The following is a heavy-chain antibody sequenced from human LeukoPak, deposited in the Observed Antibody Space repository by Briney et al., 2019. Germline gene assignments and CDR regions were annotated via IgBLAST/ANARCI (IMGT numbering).Heavy chain of an antibody. CDR3: ARLNIIGSSPVHHFDY. CDR1: GGSISGYY. V-gene: IGHV4-59*08. J-gene: IGHJ4*02. CDR2: IYYSGST. D-gene: IGHD6-13*01. Sequence: ASETLSLTCTVSGGSISGYYWSWIRQPPGKGLEDIAYIYYSGSTDYNPSLKSRVTISVDTSKNQFSLKLRSVTAADTAVYYCARLNIIGSSPVHHFDYWGQGTLVTVSS.